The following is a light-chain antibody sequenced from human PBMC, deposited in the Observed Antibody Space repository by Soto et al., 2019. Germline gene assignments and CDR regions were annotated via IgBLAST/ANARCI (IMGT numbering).Light chain of an antibody. CDR2: GNS. CDR1: SSNIGAGYD. CDR3: QSYDSSLSGSYV. V-gene: IGLV1-40*01. J-gene: IGLJ1*01. Sequence: QSVLTQPPSVSGAPGQRVTISCTGSSSNIGAGYDVHWYQQLPGTAPKLLIYGNSNGPSGFPDRFSGSKSGTSASLAITGLHAEDEADYYCQSYDSSLSGSYVFGTGTKLTVL.